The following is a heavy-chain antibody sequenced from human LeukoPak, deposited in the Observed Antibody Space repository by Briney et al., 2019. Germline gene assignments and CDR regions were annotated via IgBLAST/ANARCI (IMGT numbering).Heavy chain of an antibody. CDR3: AREGLRFLEWLPYYYYGMDV. CDR1: GGSISSYY. J-gene: IGHJ6*02. CDR2: IYTSGST. D-gene: IGHD3-3*01. Sequence: SETLSLTCTVSGGSISSYYWSWIRQPAGKGLEWIGRIYTSGSTNYNPSLKSRVTMSVDTSKNQFSLKLSSVTAADMAVYYCAREGLRFLEWLPYYYYGMDVWGQGTTVTVSS. V-gene: IGHV4-4*07.